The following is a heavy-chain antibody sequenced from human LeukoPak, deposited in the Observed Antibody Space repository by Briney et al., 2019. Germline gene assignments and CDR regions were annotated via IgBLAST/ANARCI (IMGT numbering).Heavy chain of an antibody. Sequence: PGGSLRLSCAASGFTFSDYYMSWIRQAPGKGLEWVSYISSSGSTIYYADSVKGRFTISRDNAKNSLYLQMNSLRAEDTAVYYCARDLGEEWLVEYYFDYWGQGTLVTVSS. D-gene: IGHD6-19*01. CDR3: ARDLGEEWLVEYYFDY. V-gene: IGHV3-11*04. CDR2: ISSSGSTI. CDR1: GFTFSDYY. J-gene: IGHJ4*02.